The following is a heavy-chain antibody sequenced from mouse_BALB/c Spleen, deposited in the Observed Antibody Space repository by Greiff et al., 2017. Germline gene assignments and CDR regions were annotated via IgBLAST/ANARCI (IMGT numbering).Heavy chain of an antibody. CDR2: ISDGGSYT. Sequence: EVKLVESGGGLVKPGGSLKLSCAASGFTFSDYYMYWVRQTPEKRLEWVATISDGGSYTYYPDSVKGRFTISRDNAKNNLYLQMSSLKSEDTAMYYCARVWLPYAMDYWGQGTSVTVSS. CDR1: GFTFSDYY. D-gene: IGHD2-2*01. CDR3: ARVWLPYAMDY. J-gene: IGHJ4*01. V-gene: IGHV5-4*02.